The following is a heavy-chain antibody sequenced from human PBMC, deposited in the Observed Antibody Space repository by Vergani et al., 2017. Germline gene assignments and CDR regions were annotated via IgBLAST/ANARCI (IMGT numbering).Heavy chain of an antibody. D-gene: IGHD3-22*01. CDR1: GYTFTGYY. CDR2: TNPNSGVT. Sequence: QVQLVQSGAEVKKPGASVKVSCKASGYTFTGYYMHWVRQAPGQGLEWMGWTNPNSGVTNYAQKFQGRVTMTRDTSIITTYMELSRLRSDDTAVYYCARDLHGYYYDSSGSDYGGQGSLVTVSS. V-gene: IGHV1-2*02. J-gene: IGHJ4*02. CDR3: ARDLHGYYYDSSGSDY.